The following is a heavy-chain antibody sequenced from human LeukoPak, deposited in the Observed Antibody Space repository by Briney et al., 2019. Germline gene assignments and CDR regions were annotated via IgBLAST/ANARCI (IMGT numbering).Heavy chain of an antibody. CDR3: ARDRRAYSSGWYGYYYGMDV. CDR1: GGSISSSSYY. Sequence: SETLSLTCTVSGGSISSSSYYWGWIRQPPGKGLEWIGSIYYSGSTYYNPSLKSRVTISVDTSKNQFSLKLSSVTAADTAVYYCARDRRAYSSGWYGYYYGMDVWGQGTTVTVSS. V-gene: IGHV4-39*07. CDR2: IYYSGST. D-gene: IGHD6-19*01. J-gene: IGHJ6*02.